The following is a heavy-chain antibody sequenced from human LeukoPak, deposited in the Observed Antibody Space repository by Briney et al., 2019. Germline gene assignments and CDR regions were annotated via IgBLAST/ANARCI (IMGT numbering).Heavy chain of an antibody. Sequence: PGGSLRLSCAASGFTFTTYYMTWVRQAPGKGLEWLANISQDGRTKYYADSVEGRFAISRDNAINSVFLQMNSVRAEDTAVYYCARENWSTDYWGQGTLVTVSS. D-gene: IGHD1-1*01. CDR2: ISQDGRTK. CDR1: GFTFTTYY. V-gene: IGHV3-7*01. CDR3: ARENWSTDY. J-gene: IGHJ4*02.